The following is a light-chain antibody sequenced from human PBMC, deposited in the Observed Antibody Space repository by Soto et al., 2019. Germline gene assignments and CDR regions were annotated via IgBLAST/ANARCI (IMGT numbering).Light chain of an antibody. Sequence: QSALTQPASVSGSHGQSITISCTGTSSDVGGYNYVSWYQQHPGKAPKLIIYEVNNRSSGVSNRFSGSKSGSTASLTISGLQAEDEADYYCSSYTSSSTPYVVLGGGTKLTVL. CDR3: SSYTSSSTPYVV. CDR2: EVN. CDR1: SSDVGGYNY. J-gene: IGLJ2*01. V-gene: IGLV2-14*01.